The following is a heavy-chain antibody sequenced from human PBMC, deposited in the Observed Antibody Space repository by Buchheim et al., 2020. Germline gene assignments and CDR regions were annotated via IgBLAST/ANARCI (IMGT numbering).Heavy chain of an antibody. CDR2: ISYDGSNK. V-gene: IGHV3-30*18. CDR1: GFTFSSYG. D-gene: IGHD3-10*01. Sequence: QVQLVESGGGVVQPGRSLRLSCAASGFTFSSYGMHWVRQAPGKGLEWVAVISYDGSNKYYADSVKGRFTISRDNSKTTLYLQMNSLRAEDTAVYYCAKDLGYYGSGYYYYYGMDVWGQGTT. J-gene: IGHJ6*02. CDR3: AKDLGYYGSGYYYYYGMDV.